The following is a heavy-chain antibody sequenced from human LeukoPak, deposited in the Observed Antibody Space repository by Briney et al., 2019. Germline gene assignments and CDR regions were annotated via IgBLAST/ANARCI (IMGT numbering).Heavy chain of an antibody. CDR2: FDPEDGET. D-gene: IGHD3-10*01. J-gene: IGHJ4*02. CDR3: ATGNYYGSGSYYSVAY. CDR1: GYTLTELS. V-gene: IGHV1-24*01. Sequence: ASVKVSCKVSGYTLTELSMHWVRQAPGKGLEWMGGFDPEDGETIYAQKFQGRVTMTEDTSTDTAYMELSSLRSEDTAVYYCATGNYYGSGSYYSVAYWGQGTLVTVSS.